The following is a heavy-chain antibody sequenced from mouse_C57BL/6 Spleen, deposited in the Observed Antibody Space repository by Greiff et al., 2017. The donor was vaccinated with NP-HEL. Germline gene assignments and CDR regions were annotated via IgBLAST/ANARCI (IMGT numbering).Heavy chain of an antibody. Sequence: VPLVESGGGLVKPGGSLKLSCAASGFTFSSYAMSWVRPTPETRLACVATISAGGSYTYYPDHVKGRFTISRDNAKNNLYLQMSHLKSEDTAMYYCARENYGSSHWYFDVWGTGTTVTVSS. J-gene: IGHJ1*03. CDR1: GFTFSSYA. D-gene: IGHD1-1*01. V-gene: IGHV5-4*01. CDR2: ISAGGSYT. CDR3: ARENYGSSHWYFDV.